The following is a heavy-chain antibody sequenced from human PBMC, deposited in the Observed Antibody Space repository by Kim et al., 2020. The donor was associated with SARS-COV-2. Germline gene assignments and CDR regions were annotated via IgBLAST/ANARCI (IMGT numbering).Heavy chain of an antibody. CDR3: ARGTATLWFGESFDY. CDR1: GFTFSSYA. D-gene: IGHD3-10*01. Sequence: GGSLRLSCAASGFTFSSYAMHWVRQAPGKGLEWVAVISYDGSNKYYADSVKGRFTISRDNSKNTLYLQMNILRAEDTAVYYCARGTATLWFGESFDYCG. J-gene: IGHJ4*01. V-gene: IGHV3-30*04. CDR2: ISYDGSNK.